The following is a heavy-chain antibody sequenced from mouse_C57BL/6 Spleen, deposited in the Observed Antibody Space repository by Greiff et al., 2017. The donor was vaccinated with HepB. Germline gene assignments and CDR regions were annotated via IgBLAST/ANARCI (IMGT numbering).Heavy chain of an antibody. J-gene: IGHJ4*01. CDR1: GYTFTSYW. V-gene: IGHV1-55*01. Sequence: QVQLQQPGAELVKPGASVKMSCKASGYTFTSYWITWVKQRPGQGLEWIGDIYPGSGSTNYNEKFKSKATLTVDTSSSPAYMQLSSLTSEDSAVYYCARVSNYWYAMDYWGQGTSVTVSS. CDR2: IYPGSGST. D-gene: IGHD2-5*01. CDR3: ARVSNYWYAMDY.